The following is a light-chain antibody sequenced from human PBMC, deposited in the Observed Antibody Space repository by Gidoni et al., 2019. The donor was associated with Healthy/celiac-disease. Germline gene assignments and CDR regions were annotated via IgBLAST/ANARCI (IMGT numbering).Light chain of an antibody. CDR3: QQFNNYPPGLT. V-gene: IGKV1D-13*01. Sequence: IQLTQSPSSLSASVGDRVTITCRASQGISSALAWYQQKPGKAPKLLIYDASSLESGVPSRFSGSGSGTDFTLTISSLQPEDFATYYCQQFNNYPPGLTFGGGTKVEIK. J-gene: IGKJ4*01. CDR2: DAS. CDR1: QGISSA.